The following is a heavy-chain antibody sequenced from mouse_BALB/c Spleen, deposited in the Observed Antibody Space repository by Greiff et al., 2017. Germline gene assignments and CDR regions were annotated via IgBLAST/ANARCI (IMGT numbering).Heavy chain of an antibody. V-gene: IGHV14-4*02. J-gene: IGHJ2*01. CDR1: GFNIKDYY. D-gene: IGHD2-14*01. CDR3: NFYYRYRYYFDY. CDR2: IDPENGDT. Sequence: EVQLQQSGAELVRSGASVKLSCTASGFNIKDYYMHWVKQRPEQGLEWIGWIDPENGDTEYAPKFQGKATMTADTSSNTPYLQLSSLTSEDTAVYYCNFYYRYRYYFDYGGQGTTRTVSS.